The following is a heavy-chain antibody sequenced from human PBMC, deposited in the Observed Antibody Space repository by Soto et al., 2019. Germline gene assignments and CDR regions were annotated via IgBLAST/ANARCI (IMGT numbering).Heavy chain of an antibody. J-gene: IGHJ4*02. V-gene: IGHV2-5*02. CDR2: IYWDDDK. Sequence: QITLKESGPTLVKPTQTLTLTCTFSGFSLSTSGVGVGWIRQPPGKALEWLALIYWDDDKCYSPSLKSRLTITKDTSKNQVVLTMTNMDPVDTATYYCAHSGVLWFGELLGPFDYWGQGTLVTVSS. D-gene: IGHD3-10*01. CDR1: GFSLSTSGVG. CDR3: AHSGVLWFGELLGPFDY.